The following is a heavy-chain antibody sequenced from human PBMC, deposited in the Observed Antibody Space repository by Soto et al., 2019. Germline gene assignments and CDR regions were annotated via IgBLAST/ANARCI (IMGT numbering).Heavy chain of an antibody. Sequence: EVQLLESGGGLVQPGGSLRLSCAASGFTFSSYAMSWVRQAPGKGLEWVSAISGSGGSTYYADSVKGRFTISRDNSNNTLYLQLNSLRAEDTAVYYCANAVLGFGELLPNYWGQGTLVTVSS. CDR1: GFTFSSYA. CDR2: ISGSGGST. J-gene: IGHJ4*02. CDR3: ANAVLGFGELLPNY. D-gene: IGHD3-10*01. V-gene: IGHV3-23*01.